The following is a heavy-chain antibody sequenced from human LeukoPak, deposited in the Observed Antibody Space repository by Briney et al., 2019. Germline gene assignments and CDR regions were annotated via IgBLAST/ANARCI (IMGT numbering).Heavy chain of an antibody. V-gene: IGHV3-7*01. J-gene: IGHJ4*02. CDR3: ARDRDTAMVSSIFDY. CDR1: GFIFKKYW. Sequence: GESLRLSCAASGFIFKKYWMNWVRQVPGKGLECLANIKEDGSETYYADSVKGRFTISRDNSKNSLYLQMNSLRAEDTAVYYCARDRDTAMVSSIFDYWGQGTLVTVSS. D-gene: IGHD5-18*01. CDR2: IKEDGSET.